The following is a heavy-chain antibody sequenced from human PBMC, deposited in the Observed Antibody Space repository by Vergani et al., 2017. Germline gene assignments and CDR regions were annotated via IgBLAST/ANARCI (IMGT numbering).Heavy chain of an antibody. D-gene: IGHD1-26*01. Sequence: EVQLLESGGGLVQPGGSLRLSCAASGFTFSSYAMSWIRQTPGKGLEWVSTISGSGGSTYYADSVKGRFTISRDNSKNTLYLQMNSLRAEDTAVYYCAKLVGATKVDYWGQGTLVTVSS. J-gene: IGHJ4*02. V-gene: IGHV3-23*01. CDR2: ISGSGGST. CDR3: AKLVGATKVDY. CDR1: GFTFSSYA.